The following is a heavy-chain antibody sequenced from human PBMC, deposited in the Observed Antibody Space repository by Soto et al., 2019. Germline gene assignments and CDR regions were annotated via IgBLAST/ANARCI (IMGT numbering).Heavy chain of an antibody. D-gene: IGHD3-9*01. CDR1: GGSISSSSYY. J-gene: IGHJ4*02. CDR2: IYYSGST. Sequence: SETLSLTCTVSGGSISSSSYYWGWIRQPPGKGLEWIGSIYYSGSTYYNPSLKSRVTISVDTSKNQFSLKLSSVTAADTAVYCCARLQPTYYDILTGYYTGELLDYWGQGTLVTVSS. CDR3: ARLQPTYYDILTGYYTGELLDY. V-gene: IGHV4-39*01.